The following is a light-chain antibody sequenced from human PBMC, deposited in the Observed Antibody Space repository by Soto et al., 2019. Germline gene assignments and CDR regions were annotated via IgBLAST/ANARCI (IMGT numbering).Light chain of an antibody. Sequence: GSNSNVGGYNYVSWCQQHPDKAPKLLIYDVNKRPSGVPDRFSGSKSGNTASLTISGLQAEDEADYYCCSYAGSNTWVFGSGTKVTVL. CDR2: DVN. V-gene: IGLV2-11*01. CDR3: CSYAGSNTWV. J-gene: IGLJ1*01. CDR1: NSNVGGYNY.